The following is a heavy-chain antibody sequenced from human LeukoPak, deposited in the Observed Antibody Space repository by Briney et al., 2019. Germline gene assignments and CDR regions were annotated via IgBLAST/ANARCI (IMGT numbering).Heavy chain of an antibody. CDR3: AIGRGGQQLGDY. Sequence: KPAESLKISCKHSEYSFPNYCIGWVRQTPGKGLEWMGIIYPDDPDTRYSPSFQGQVTISADRSISTAYLQWSSLKASDTAMYHCAIGRGGQQLGDYWGQGTLVTVSS. V-gene: IGHV5-51*03. CDR2: IYPDDPDT. CDR1: EYSFPNYC. D-gene: IGHD6-13*01. J-gene: IGHJ4*02.